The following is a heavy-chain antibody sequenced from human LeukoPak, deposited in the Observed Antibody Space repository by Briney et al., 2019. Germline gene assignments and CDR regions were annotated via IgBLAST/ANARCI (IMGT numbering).Heavy chain of an antibody. CDR2: IHPGDSDT. Sequence: GESLKIYCKGSGYSFTSYWIGWVRQMPGKGLEWMGIIHPGDSDTRYSPSFQGQVTISADKSISTAYLQGSSLKASDTAMYYCARSGGGTNYYDSSGQDYWGQGTLVTVSS. D-gene: IGHD3-22*01. CDR3: ARSGGGTNYYDSSGQDY. V-gene: IGHV5-51*01. CDR1: GYSFTSYW. J-gene: IGHJ4*02.